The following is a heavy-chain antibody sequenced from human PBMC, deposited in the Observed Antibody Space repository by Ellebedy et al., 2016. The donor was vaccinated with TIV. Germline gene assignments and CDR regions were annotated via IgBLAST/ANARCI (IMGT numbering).Heavy chain of an antibody. CDR1: GGSISSSH. J-gene: IGHJ4*02. CDR2: ISYSGST. D-gene: IGHD3-3*01. CDR3: ARSHDNDFWSSYSYYFDY. Sequence: MPSETLSLTCTVSGGSISSSHWSWIRQPPGKGLEWIGYISYSGSTNYNPSLKSRVTISVDTSKNQFSLKLSSVTAANTAVYYCARSHDNDFWSSYSYYFDYWGQGTLVTVSS. V-gene: IGHV4-59*01.